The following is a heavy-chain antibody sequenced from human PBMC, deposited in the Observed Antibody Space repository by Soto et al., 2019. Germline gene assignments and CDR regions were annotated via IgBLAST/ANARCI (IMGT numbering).Heavy chain of an antibody. CDR1: GYSVTGYY. CDR2: IYYSGGT. J-gene: IGHJ6*02. CDR3: ARHRDLGPPIDYYGMDV. V-gene: IGHV4-59*06. Sequence: SETLSLTCTVSGYSVTGYYWGWIRQPPGEGLEWIGHIYYSGGTSYNPSLKSRSSISLDTSKNQFSLTLTSVTAADTAVYFCARHRDLGPPIDYYGMDVWGQGTTVTVSS.